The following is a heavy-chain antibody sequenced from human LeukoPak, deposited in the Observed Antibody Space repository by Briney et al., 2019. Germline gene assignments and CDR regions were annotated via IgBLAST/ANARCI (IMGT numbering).Heavy chain of an antibody. Sequence: PSETLPLTCTVSGGSISSNYWNWIRQSAGKGLEWIGRIYNTGSTNYNPSLESRVTMSLGTSRNQFSLKLSSVTAADTAVYYCVRARISAGGVWLFDPWGQGTQITVSS. CDR3: VRARISAGGVWLFDP. D-gene: IGHD2-8*02. V-gene: IGHV4-4*07. J-gene: IGHJ5*02. CDR1: GGSISSNY. CDR2: IYNTGST.